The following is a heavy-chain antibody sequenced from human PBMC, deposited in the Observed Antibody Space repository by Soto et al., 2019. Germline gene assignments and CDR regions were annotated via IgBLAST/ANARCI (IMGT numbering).Heavy chain of an antibody. V-gene: IGHV1-18*01. CDR2: ISAYNGNT. D-gene: IGHD4-4*01. Sequence: ASVKVSCKASGYTFTSYGIRWVRQAPGQGLEWMGWISAYNGNTNYAQKLQGRVTMTTDTSTSTAYMELRSLRSDDTAVYYCARENDLQYQTDYWGQGTLVTVSS. CDR1: GYTFTSYG. CDR3: ARENDLQYQTDY. J-gene: IGHJ4*02.